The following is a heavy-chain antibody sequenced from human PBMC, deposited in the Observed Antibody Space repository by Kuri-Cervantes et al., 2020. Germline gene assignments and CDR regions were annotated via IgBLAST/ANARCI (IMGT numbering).Heavy chain of an antibody. D-gene: IGHD6-6*01. CDR3: ARAGSSADWDV. CDR1: GFTFSDYY. V-gene: IGHV3-11*01. CDR2: ISSSGSTI. J-gene: IGHJ6*02. Sequence: LSLTCAASGFTFSDYYMSWIRQAPGKGLEWVSYISSSGSTIYYADSVKGRFTISRDKAKNSLYLQMNSLRAEDTAVYYCARAGSSADWDVWGQGTTVTVSS.